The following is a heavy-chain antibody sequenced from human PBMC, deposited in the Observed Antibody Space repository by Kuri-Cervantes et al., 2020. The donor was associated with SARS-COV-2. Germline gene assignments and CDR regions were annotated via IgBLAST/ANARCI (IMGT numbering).Heavy chain of an antibody. CDR1: GFSFSSYG. CDR2: IYYSGST. CDR3: ARQMMSSITIFGVVITRNWFDP. D-gene: IGHD3-3*01. Sequence: GSLRLSCAASGFSFSSYGMSWIRQPPGKGLERIGSIYYSGSTYYNPSLKSRVTISVDTSKNQFSLKLSSVTAADTAVYYCARQMMSSITIFGVVITRNWFDPWGQGTLGTVSS. J-gene: IGHJ5*02. V-gene: IGHV4-39*01.